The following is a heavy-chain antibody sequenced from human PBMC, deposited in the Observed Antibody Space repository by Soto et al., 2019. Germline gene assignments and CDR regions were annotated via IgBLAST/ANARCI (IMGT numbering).Heavy chain of an antibody. V-gene: IGHV1-69*13. Sequence: GASVKVSCKASGGTFSSYAISWVRQAPGQGLEWMGGIIPIFGTANYAQKFQGRVTITADESTSTAYMELSSLRSEDTAVYYCARDPHDSSGYYYSPAAFDIWGQGTMVTVSS. CDR1: GGTFSSYA. J-gene: IGHJ3*02. CDR3: ARDPHDSSGYYYSPAAFDI. D-gene: IGHD3-22*01. CDR2: IIPIFGTA.